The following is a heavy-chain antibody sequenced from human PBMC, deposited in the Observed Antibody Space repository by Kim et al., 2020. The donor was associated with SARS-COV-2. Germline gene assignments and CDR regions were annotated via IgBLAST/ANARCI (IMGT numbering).Heavy chain of an antibody. Sequence: ASVKVSCKASGYTFTSYAMNWVRQAPGQGLEWMGWINTNTGNPTYAQGFTGRFVFSLDTSVSTAYVQISSLKAEDTAVYYCARDLWGGYGGNSVLDYYYYGMDVWGQGTTVTVSS. J-gene: IGHJ6*02. CDR3: ARDLWGGYGGNSVLDYYYYGMDV. CDR1: GYTFTSYA. CDR2: INTNTGNP. D-gene: IGHD4-17*01. V-gene: IGHV7-4-1*02.